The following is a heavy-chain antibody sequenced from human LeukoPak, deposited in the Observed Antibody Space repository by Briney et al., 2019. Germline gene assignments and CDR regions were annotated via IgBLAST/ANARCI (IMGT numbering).Heavy chain of an antibody. CDR3: AREGILEWLLGFDY. D-gene: IGHD3-3*01. CDR1: GVSMSSGSYY. Sequence: PSETLSLTCTVSGVSMSSGSYYWSWIRHHPGKGLEWIGFTYYSGSADYNPSLKGRVTISVATSENQFSLKLSSVTAADTAVYYCAREGILEWLLGFDYWGQGTLVTVSS. V-gene: IGHV4-31*03. J-gene: IGHJ4*02. CDR2: TYYSGSA.